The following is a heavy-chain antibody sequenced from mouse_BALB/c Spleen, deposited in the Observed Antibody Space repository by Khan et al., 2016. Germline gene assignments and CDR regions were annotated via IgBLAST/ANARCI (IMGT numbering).Heavy chain of an antibody. CDR3: ARSPYDYDVGFAY. D-gene: IGHD2-4*01. Sequence: VQLQQSGAELVKPGASVKLSCTASGFNIKDTYMHWVKQRPEQGLEWIGRIDPANGNTKYDPTFQGKATITADTSSNTAYLQLSSLTSEDTAVYYGARSPYDYDVGFAYWGQGTLVTVSA. V-gene: IGHV14-3*02. J-gene: IGHJ3*01. CDR1: GFNIKDTY. CDR2: IDPANGNT.